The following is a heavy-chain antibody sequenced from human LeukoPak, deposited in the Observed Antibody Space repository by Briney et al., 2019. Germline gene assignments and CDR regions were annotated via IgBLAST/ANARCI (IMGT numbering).Heavy chain of an antibody. CDR1: GGTFSSYA. V-gene: IGHV1-69*13. Sequence: SVKVSCKASGGTFSSYAISWVRQAPGQGLEWMGGIIPIFGTANYAQKFQGRVTITADESTSTAYMELSSLRSEDTAEYYCARVVDNCSGGSCYSALFDYWGQGTLVTVSS. J-gene: IGHJ4*02. CDR3: ARVVDNCSGGSCYSALFDY. CDR2: IIPIFGTA. D-gene: IGHD2-15*01.